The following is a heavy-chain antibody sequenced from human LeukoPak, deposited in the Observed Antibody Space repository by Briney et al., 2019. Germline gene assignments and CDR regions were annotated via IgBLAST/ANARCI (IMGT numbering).Heavy chain of an antibody. CDR1: GGSISSYY. J-gene: IGHJ4*02. D-gene: IGHD4-23*01. V-gene: IGHV4-59*01. CDR3: ARGSSGGGNDY. CDR2: IYYSGST. Sequence: SKTLSLTCTVSGGSISSYYWSWIRQPPGKGLEWIGYIYYSGSTNYNPSLKSRVTISVDTSKNQFSLKLSSVTAADTAVYYCARGSSGGGNDYWGQGTLVTVSS.